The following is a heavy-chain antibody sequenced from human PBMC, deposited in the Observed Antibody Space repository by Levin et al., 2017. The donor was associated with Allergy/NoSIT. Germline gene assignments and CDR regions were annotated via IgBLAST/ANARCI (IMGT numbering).Heavy chain of an antibody. J-gene: IGHJ5*02. CDR1: GFTFSSFA. CDR2: ISSDGGST. D-gene: IGHD3-9*01. Sequence: PGGSLRLSCSASGFTFSSFAMHWVRQAPGKGLEYVSAISSDGGSTYYADSVKGRFTISRDNSKNTLYLQMSGLRAEDTAVYYCVKDKGEYYDILTGLAPDPWGQGTLVTVSS. CDR3: VKDKGEYYDILTGLAPDP. V-gene: IGHV3-64D*06.